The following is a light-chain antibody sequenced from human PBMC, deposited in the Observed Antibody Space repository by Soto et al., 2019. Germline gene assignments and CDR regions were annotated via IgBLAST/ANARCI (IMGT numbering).Light chain of an antibody. J-gene: IGLJ3*02. CDR1: SGHSSYI. CDR2: LEGSGSY. Sequence: QLVLTQSSSASASLGSSVKLTCTLSSGHSSYIIAWHQQQPGRAPRYLMKLEGSGSYNKGSGVPDRFSGSSSGADRYLTISNLQFEDEADYYCETGDSNTRVFGGGTKLTVL. V-gene: IGLV4-60*02. CDR3: ETGDSNTRV.